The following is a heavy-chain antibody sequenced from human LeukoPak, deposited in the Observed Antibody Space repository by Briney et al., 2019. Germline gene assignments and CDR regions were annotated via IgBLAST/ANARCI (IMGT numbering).Heavy chain of an antibody. D-gene: IGHD1-26*01. V-gene: IGHV3-74*01. CDR3: ARDLGGRAGY. CDR2: SNEDGTIT. CDR1: GFSFNTYW. J-gene: IGHJ4*02. Sequence: GGSLRLSCAASGFSFNTYWMHWVRQVPGRGLVWVSRSNEDGTITNYADSVKGRFTISRDKNTLFLQMNSLRVEDTAIYYCARDLGGRAGYWGQGSLVTVSS.